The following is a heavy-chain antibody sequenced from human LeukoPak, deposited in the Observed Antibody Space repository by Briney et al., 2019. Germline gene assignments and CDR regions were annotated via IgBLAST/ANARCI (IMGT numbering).Heavy chain of an antibody. CDR3: VGQGQFLEWLPYFDY. D-gene: IGHD3-3*01. J-gene: IGHJ4*02. CDR2: ISGSGGST. CDR1: GFTFSSYA. Sequence: GGSLRLSCAASGFTFSSYAMSWVRQAPGKGLECVSLISGSGGSTYYADSVMGRFAISRDNSKNTLYLQMNSLRAEDTAVYYCVGQGQFLEWLPYFDYWGQGTLVTVSS. V-gene: IGHV3-23*01.